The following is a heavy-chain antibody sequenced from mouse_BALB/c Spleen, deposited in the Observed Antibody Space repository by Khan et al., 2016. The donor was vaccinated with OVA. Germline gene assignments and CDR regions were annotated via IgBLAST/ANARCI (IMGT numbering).Heavy chain of an antibody. CDR2: MHYSGST. CDR3: ARWFAY. J-gene: IGHJ3*01. V-gene: IGHV3-2*02. Sequence: VQLKESGPGLVKPSQSLSLTCTVTGYSITSDYAWNWIRQFPGNKLEWMGYMHYSGSTSYNPSLKSRISITRDSSKNQFFLHLNSVTSEDTATYYCARWFAYWDQGTLVTVSA. CDR1: GYSITSDYA.